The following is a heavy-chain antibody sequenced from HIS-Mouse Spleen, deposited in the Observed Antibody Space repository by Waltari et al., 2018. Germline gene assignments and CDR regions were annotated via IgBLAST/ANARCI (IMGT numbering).Heavy chain of an antibody. V-gene: IGHV3-30*18. Sequence: QVQLVESGGGVVEPGRSLRLSCAAAGFTFSTHAMHWVRQAPGKGLEWVAVISYDGSNKYYADSVKGRFTISRDNSKNTLYLQMNSLRAEDTAVYYCAKDKHHAFDYWGQGTLVTVSS. J-gene: IGHJ4*02. CDR1: GFTFSTHA. CDR2: ISYDGSNK. CDR3: AKDKHHAFDY.